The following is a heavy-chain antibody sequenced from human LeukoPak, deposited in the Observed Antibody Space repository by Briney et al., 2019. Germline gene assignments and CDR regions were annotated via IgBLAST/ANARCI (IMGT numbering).Heavy chain of an antibody. J-gene: IGHJ4*02. CDR2: ISSDGGTT. CDR3: ARVKHGSGWYYFDY. CDR1: GFTFGTYA. V-gene: IGHV3-64*01. D-gene: IGHD6-19*01. Sequence: GGSLRLSCAASGFTFGTYAIHWVRQAPGEGLEYVSAISSDGGTTFYANSVRGRFTVPRDNSKNTLYLQLVSLRGEDTAIYYCARVKHGSGWYYFDYWGQGARVTVSS.